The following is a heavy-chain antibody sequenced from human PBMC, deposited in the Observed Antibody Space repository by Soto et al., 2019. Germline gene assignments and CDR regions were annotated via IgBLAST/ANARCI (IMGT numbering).Heavy chain of an antibody. CDR1: GASVSTGY. J-gene: IGHJ5*02. CDR2: MYFGGSF. D-gene: IGHD3-22*01. V-gene: IGHV4-59*02. Sequence: QTQLQESGPGLVKPSETLSLTCTVSGASVSTGYWSWIRQPPGKGLEWLGFMYFGGSFNYNPSLTSRVTISVDTSKNQFSLKVTSVTAADTAVYYCARCYYDATGFAVDPWGQGTLVTVSS. CDR3: ARCYYDATGFAVDP.